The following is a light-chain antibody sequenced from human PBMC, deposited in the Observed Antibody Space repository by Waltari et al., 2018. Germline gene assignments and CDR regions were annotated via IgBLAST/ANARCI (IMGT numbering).Light chain of an antibody. CDR1: QSVSSF. V-gene: IGKV3-11*01. Sequence: EIVLTQSPATLSLSPGERATLSCRASQSVSSFLAWYQHKPGQAPRLLLYDASTRATGIPARFSGSGSGTDFTLTISSLEPEDFAVYYCQQRSNWLAFGGGTKVEI. CDR2: DAS. CDR3: QQRSNWLA. J-gene: IGKJ4*01.